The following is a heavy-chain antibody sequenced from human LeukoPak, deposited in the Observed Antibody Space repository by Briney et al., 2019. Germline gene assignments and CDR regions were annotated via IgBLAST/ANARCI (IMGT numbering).Heavy chain of an antibody. CDR2: ISGSGGTT. CDR3: AKGYSSNWYEVDDS. J-gene: IGHJ5*01. CDR1: GFNFNTYT. V-gene: IGHV3-23*01. D-gene: IGHD6-13*01. Sequence: QPGGSLRLSCAASGFNFNTYTMNWVRQAPGKGLEWVSAISGSGGTTYSADSVKGRFTVSRDNSKNILYLQMDSLRAEDTAVYYCAKGYSSNWYEVDDSWGQGTLVTVSS.